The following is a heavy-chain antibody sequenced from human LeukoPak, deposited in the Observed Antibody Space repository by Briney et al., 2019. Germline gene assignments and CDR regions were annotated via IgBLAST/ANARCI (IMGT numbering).Heavy chain of an antibody. CDR1: GFTFSDYY. Sequence: GGSLRLSCAASGFTFSDYYMTWIRQAPGKGLEWVSSISSSSSYIYYADSVKGRFTISRDNAKNSLYLQMNSLRAEDTAVYYCARDGSIVATSYYFDYWGQGTLVTVSS. V-gene: IGHV3-11*06. D-gene: IGHD5-12*01. CDR3: ARDGSIVATSYYFDY. J-gene: IGHJ4*02. CDR2: ISSSSSYI.